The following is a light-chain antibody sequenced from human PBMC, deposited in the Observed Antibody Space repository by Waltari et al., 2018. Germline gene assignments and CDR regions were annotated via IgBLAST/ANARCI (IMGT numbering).Light chain of an antibody. CDR2: KAS. V-gene: IGKV1-5*03. Sequence: VGNRVNITCRASQTISSWLAWYQQKPGKAPKLLIYKASSLESGVPPRFSGSGSGTEFTLSISNLQPDDFATYYCQHYNSSPYTFGRGTKLEIK. J-gene: IGKJ2*01. CDR1: QTISSW. CDR3: QHYNSSPYT.